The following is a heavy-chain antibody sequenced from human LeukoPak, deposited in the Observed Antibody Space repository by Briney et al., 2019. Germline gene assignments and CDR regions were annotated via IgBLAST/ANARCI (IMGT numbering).Heavy chain of an antibody. CDR1: SDSTRRYF. J-gene: IGHJ4*02. CDR3: ARGAPVPGMNFLKRGSSNPRLDNFDY. CDR2: ISNSGNT. Sequence: PSETLSLTCSVSSDSTRRYFWSWIRQSPGKGLEWIGCISNSGNTNYNPSLKSRVTISTDTSKNQFSLKLNSLTAADTAVYYCARGAPVPGMNFLKRGSSNPRLDNFDYWGQGTLVTVSS. V-gene: IGHV4-59*13. D-gene: IGHD6-19*01.